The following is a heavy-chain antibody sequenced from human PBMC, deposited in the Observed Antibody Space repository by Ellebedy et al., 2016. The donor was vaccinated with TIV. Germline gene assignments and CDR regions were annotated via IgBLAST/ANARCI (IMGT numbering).Heavy chain of an antibody. CDR3: ARRHMDFSTGFDHFDY. CDR1: GGAISSNSYC. D-gene: IGHD3/OR15-3a*01. CDR2: IYDSGDT. V-gene: IGHV4-39*01. Sequence: MPSETLSLTCTVSGGAISSNSYCWGWIRQPPGKGLEWIGPIYDSGDTYYNPSLKSRITMSVDTSKNQFSLKLSSVTAADTAVYMCARRHMDFSTGFDHFDYWGLGTRVTVSS. J-gene: IGHJ4*02.